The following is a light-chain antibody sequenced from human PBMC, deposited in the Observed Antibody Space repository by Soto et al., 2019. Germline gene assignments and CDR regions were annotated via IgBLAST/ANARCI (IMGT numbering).Light chain of an antibody. V-gene: IGLV2-23*02. CDR1: SSDVGAYYV. J-gene: IGLJ1*01. CDR3: WSYARVTWGYV. Sequence: QSALTQPASVSGSPGQSITISCTGTSSDVGAYYVVSWYQHYSGKAPKLLIYEVSQWPSGISDRFSGSKSGNTASLAISGLQAEDEADYYCWSYARVTWGYVFGTGTKLTVL. CDR2: EVS.